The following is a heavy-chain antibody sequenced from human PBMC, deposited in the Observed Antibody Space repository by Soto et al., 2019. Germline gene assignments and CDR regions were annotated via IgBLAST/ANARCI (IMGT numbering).Heavy chain of an antibody. D-gene: IGHD5-18*01. V-gene: IGHV4-39*01. Sequence: QLQLQESGPGLVKPSETLSLTCTVSGGSISSSSYYWGWIRQPPGKGLEWIGSIYYSGSTYYNPSRKSRVTISVDTSKNQFSLKLSSVTAADTAVYYCARHLLLNTAIDAFDIWGQGTMVTVSS. CDR2: IYYSGST. CDR1: GGSISSSSYY. J-gene: IGHJ3*02. CDR3: ARHLLLNTAIDAFDI.